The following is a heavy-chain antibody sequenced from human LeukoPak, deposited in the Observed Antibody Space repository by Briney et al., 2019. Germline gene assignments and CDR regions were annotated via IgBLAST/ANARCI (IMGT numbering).Heavy chain of an antibody. V-gene: IGHV3-74*01. D-gene: IGHD3-3*01. J-gene: IGHJ3*02. CDR2: INSDGSST. Sequence: GGSLRLSCAASGFTFSSYWMHWVRQAPGKGLVWVSRINSDGSSTSYADSVKGRFTISRDNAKNTLYLQMNSLRAEDTAVYYCASAYYDFWSGHIDAFDIWGQGTLVTVSS. CDR1: GFTFSSYW. CDR3: ASAYYDFWSGHIDAFDI.